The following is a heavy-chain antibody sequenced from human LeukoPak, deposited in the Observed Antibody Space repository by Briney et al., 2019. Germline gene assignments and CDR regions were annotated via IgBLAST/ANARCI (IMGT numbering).Heavy chain of an antibody. D-gene: IGHD6-19*01. CDR1: GYSISSGYY. Sequence: PSETLSLTCAVSGYSISSGYYWGWIRQPPGKGLEWIGSIYHSGSTYYNPSLKSRVTISVDTSKNQFSLKLSSVTAADTAVYYCARGRGWYSSFDYWGQGTLVTVSS. CDR3: ARGRGWYSSFDY. V-gene: IGHV4-38-2*01. CDR2: IYHSGST. J-gene: IGHJ4*02.